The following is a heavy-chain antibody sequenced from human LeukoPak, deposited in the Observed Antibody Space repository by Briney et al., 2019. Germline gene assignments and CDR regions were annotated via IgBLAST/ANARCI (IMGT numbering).Heavy chain of an antibody. J-gene: IGHJ4*02. CDR1: GFTFSSYW. D-gene: IGHD3-22*01. V-gene: IGHV3-7*01. CDR2: IKQDGSEK. CDR3: ARDYYDSSGYYHVGYFDN. Sequence: GGSLRLSCAASGFTFSSYWMSWVRQAPGKGLEWVANIKQDGSEKYYVDSVKGRFTISRDNAKNSLYLQMNSLRAEDTAVYYCARDYYDSSGYYHVGYFDNWGQGTLVTVSS.